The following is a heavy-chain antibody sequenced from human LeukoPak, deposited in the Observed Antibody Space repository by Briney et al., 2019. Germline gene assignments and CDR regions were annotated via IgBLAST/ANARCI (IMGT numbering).Heavy chain of an antibody. CDR1: GDSVSNGNYY. Sequence: SETLSLTCTVSGDSVSNGNYYWSWLRQPPGKALEWIGYIYYTGKTYYNPSLEGRVTILVDTSRNHFSVKLSSVTAADAAVYYCARSQNYYGSGDYWSQGTLVTVSS. J-gene: IGHJ4*02. V-gene: IGHV4-61*03. CDR2: IYYTGKT. CDR3: ARSQNYYGSGDY. D-gene: IGHD3-10*01.